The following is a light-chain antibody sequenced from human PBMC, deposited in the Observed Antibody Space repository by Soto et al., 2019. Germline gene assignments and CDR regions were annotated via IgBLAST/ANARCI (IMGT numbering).Light chain of an antibody. CDR3: AAWDNSLSAYV. CDR2: TNN. CDR1: SSNIGSNP. Sequence: QSALTQPPSASGTPGQRVTISCSGSSSNIGSNPVNWYQQLPGTAPKLLIFTNNLRPSGVPDRFSGSKSGTSASLAISGLQSEDEADYYCAAWDNSLSAYVFGTGTKLTVL. J-gene: IGLJ1*01. V-gene: IGLV1-44*01.